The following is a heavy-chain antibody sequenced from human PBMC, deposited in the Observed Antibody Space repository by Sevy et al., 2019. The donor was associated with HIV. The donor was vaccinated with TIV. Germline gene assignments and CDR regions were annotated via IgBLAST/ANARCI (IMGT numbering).Heavy chain of an antibody. CDR2: VYYSGGT. CDR3: ARRNDFDI. V-gene: IGHV4-59*08. Sequence: SETLSLTCTVSGGSINSDHWNWIRQPPGKGLEWIGYVYYSGGTNYNPSLKNRVTIAVDRTKNQFSLKLTSVTAADTAVYYCARRNDFDIWGQGTMVTVSS. J-gene: IGHJ3*02. CDR1: GGSINSDH.